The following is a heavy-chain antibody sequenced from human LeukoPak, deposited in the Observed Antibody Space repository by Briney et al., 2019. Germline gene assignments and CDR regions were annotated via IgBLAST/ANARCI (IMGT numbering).Heavy chain of an antibody. V-gene: IGHV1-2*02. Sequence: ASVKVSCKASGYTFTAYYMHWVRQAPGQGPEWMGWININNGATNYVQTFQGRVTLTRDTSISTAYMELSSLRSDDTAVYYCARAHSSGKFDYWGQGILVTVSS. CDR1: GYTFTAYY. CDR2: ININNGAT. D-gene: IGHD6-19*01. J-gene: IGHJ4*02. CDR3: ARAHSSGKFDY.